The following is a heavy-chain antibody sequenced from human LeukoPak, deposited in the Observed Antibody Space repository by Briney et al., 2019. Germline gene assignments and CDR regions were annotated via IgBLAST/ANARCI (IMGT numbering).Heavy chain of an antibody. V-gene: IGHV3-9*01. CDR1: GFTFDDYA. J-gene: IGHJ4*02. D-gene: IGHD3-10*01. CDR2: ISWNSGSI. Sequence: GRSLRLSCAASGFTFDDYAMHWVRQAPGKGLEWVSGISWNSGSIGYADSVKGRFTISRDNAKNSLYLQMNSLRAEDTALYYCAKDIRFGSGSYYPTFDYWGQGTLVTVSS. CDR3: AKDIRFGSGSYYPTFDY.